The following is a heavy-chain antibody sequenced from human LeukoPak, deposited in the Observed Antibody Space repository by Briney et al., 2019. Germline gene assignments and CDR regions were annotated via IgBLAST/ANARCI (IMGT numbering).Heavy chain of an antibody. D-gene: IGHD6-13*01. J-gene: IGHJ4*02. CDR2: IYCGCST. CDR3: AKDPSPKPRGIFEY. V-gene: IGHV3-53*01. Sequence: PGGSLRLSCAASVFTLRSNYMSWVRQAPGKGLEWVSVIYCGCSTYYAEPVKRRFTISRNNSNNTPYLQMNSLRAEDTAVYYCAKDPSPKPRGIFEYWGQGTLVTVSS. CDR1: VFTLRSNY.